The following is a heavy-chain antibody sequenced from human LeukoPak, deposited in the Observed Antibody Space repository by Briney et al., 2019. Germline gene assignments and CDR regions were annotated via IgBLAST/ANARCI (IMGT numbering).Heavy chain of an antibody. CDR1: GFTFSSYN. CDR2: ISTTSTYI. J-gene: IGHJ6*02. D-gene: IGHD1-26*01. Sequence: GGSLRLSCAASGFTFSSYNMNWVRQAPGKGLEWVSYISTTSTYIYYADSLKGRFTISRDNARNSLYLQMNSLSADDTAVYYCARHLPPGTYGMDVWGQGTTVTVSS. CDR3: ARHLPPGTYGMDV. V-gene: IGHV3-21*01.